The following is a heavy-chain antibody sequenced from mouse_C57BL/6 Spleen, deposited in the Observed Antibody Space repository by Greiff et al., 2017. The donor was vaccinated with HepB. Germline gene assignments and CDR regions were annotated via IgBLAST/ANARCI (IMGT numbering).Heavy chain of an antibody. CDR2: IYPSDSET. Sequence: VQLQQPGAELVRPGSSVKLSCKASGYTFTSYWMDWVKQRPGQGLEWIGNIYPSDSETHYNQKFKDKATLTVDKSSSTAYMQLSSLTSEDSAVYDSARELTTLYAMDYWGQGTSVTVSS. CDR1: GYTFTSYW. V-gene: IGHV1-61*01. CDR3: ARELTTLYAMDY. J-gene: IGHJ4*01. D-gene: IGHD1-1*01.